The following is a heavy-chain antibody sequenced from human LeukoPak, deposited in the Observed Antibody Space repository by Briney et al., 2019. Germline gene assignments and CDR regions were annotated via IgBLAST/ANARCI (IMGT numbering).Heavy chain of an antibody. V-gene: IGHV3-49*04. Sequence: GESLRLSCTPSGFSVPDYSMRWVRQPPGKGLEWVGAIGSKTYGGTTEYVAYVKGRFTISRDDSKSIAYLQMNSLGTEDTAVYYCTRDLGSSGYFDSWGQGTLVTVSS. CDR1: GFSVPDYS. CDR2: IGSKTYGGTT. D-gene: IGHD3-10*02. CDR3: TRDLGSSGYFDS. J-gene: IGHJ4*02.